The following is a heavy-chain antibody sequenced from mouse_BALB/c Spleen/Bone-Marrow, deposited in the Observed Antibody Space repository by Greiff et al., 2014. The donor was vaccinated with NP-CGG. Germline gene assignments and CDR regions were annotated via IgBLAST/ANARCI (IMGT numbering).Heavy chain of an antibody. Sequence: VQLQQSGAELVKPGAPVKLSCKASGYTFTSYWMNWVKQRPGRGLEWIGRIDPSDSETHYNQKFKDKATLTVDKSSSTAYIQLSSLTSEDSAVYYCARPHGYYPYWYFDVWGAGTTVTVSS. D-gene: IGHD2-3*01. CDR3: ARPHGYYPYWYFDV. CDR1: GYTFTSYW. CDR2: IDPSDSET. V-gene: IGHV1-69*02. J-gene: IGHJ1*01.